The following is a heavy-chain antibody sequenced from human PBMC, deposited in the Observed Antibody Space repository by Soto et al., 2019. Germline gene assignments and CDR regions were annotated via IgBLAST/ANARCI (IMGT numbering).Heavy chain of an antibody. V-gene: IGHV4-61*01. J-gene: IGHJ6*02. CDR3: AREQIVVVPAAPYYYYYGMDV. CDR1: GGSVSSGSYY. CDR2: IYYSGST. D-gene: IGHD2-2*01. Sequence: QVQLQESGPGLVKPSETLSLTCTVSGGSVSSGSYYWSWIRQPPGKGLEWIGFIYYSGSTNYNPSLKSRVTISVDTSKNQFSLKLSSVTAADTAVYYCAREQIVVVPAAPYYYYYGMDVWGQGTTVTVSS.